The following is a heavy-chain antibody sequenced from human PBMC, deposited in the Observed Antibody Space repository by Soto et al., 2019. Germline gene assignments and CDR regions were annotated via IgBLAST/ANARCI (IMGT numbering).Heavy chain of an antibody. CDR3: AKHRDAWEHLVPFDH. CDR2: ISGSGGGT. Sequence: EVQLLESGGGLVQPGGSLRLSCAASGFTFSSYAMSWVRQAPGKGLEWVSAISGSGGGTYYADSVKGRFTISRDNSKNALYLQMNSLRAEDTAVYYCAKHRDAWEHLVPFDHWGQGTLVTVSS. J-gene: IGHJ4*02. D-gene: IGHD6-6*01. CDR1: GFTFSSYA. V-gene: IGHV3-23*01.